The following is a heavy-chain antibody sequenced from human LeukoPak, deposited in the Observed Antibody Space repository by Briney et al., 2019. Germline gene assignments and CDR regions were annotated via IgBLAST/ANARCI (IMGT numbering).Heavy chain of an antibody. CDR2: IDPSASYT. V-gene: IGHV5-10-1*01. CDR1: GYSFTSYW. D-gene: IGHD6-19*01. Sequence: GESLKISCKGSGYSFTSYWIGWVRQMPGKGLEWMGRIDPSASYTDYSPSFQGHGTISADKSINTAYLQWSSLKASDTAMYYCATLLSGSSGWHWGQGTLVTVSS. CDR3: ATLLSGSSGWH. J-gene: IGHJ4*02.